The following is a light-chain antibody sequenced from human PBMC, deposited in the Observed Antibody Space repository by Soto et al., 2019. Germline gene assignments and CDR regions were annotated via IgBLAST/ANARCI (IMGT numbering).Light chain of an antibody. J-gene: IGKJ1*01. CDR1: QSVSRN. Sequence: EIVMTQSPATLSVSPGERATLPCRASQSVSRNLAWYQQKPGQAPRLLIYGASTRATGIPARFSGSGSGTEFTLTISSLQSEDIAVYYCQQYNNWPGSFGQGTKVEIK. V-gene: IGKV3-15*01. CDR3: QQYNNWPGS. CDR2: GAS.